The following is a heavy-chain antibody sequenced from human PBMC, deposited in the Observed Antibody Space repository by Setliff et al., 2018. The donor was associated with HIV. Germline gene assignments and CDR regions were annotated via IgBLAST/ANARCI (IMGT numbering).Heavy chain of an antibody. CDR3: ARGQRTPAAFDI. Sequence: GGSLRLSCAASGFTFSSYDMHWVRQATGKGLEWVSAIGTAGDTYYPGSVKGRFTISRENAKNSLYLQMNSLRAGDTAVYYRARGQRTPAAFDIWGQGTMVTVSS. J-gene: IGHJ3*02. CDR1: GFTFSSYD. D-gene: IGHD2-2*01. CDR2: IGTAGDT. V-gene: IGHV3-13*01.